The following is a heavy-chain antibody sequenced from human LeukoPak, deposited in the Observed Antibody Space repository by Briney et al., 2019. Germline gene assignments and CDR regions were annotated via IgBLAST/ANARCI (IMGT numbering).Heavy chain of an antibody. J-gene: IGHJ5*02. D-gene: IGHD3-16*01. CDR2: IYHSGST. CDR1: GYSICSGYY. CDR3: ATTTIGGVNWFDP. V-gene: IGHV4-38-2*01. Sequence: SETLSLTCAVSGYSICSGYYWGWIRQPPGKGLEWIGSIYHSGSTYYNPSLKSRVTISVDTSKNQFSLKLSSVTAADTAVYYCATTTIGGVNWFDPWGQGTLVTVSS.